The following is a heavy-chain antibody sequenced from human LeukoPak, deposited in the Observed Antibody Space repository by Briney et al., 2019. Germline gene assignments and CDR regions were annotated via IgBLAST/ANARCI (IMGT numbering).Heavy chain of an antibody. Sequence: SETLSLTCTVSGGSISGYYWSWIRPPAGKGLEWIGRIYTSGTNNYNPSLKSRVTMSVDTSKNQFSLKLSSMTAADTAVYYCARGDFWSGFYNYWGQGTLVTVSS. CDR1: GGSISGYY. V-gene: IGHV4-4*07. D-gene: IGHD3-3*01. CDR2: IYTSGTN. J-gene: IGHJ4*02. CDR3: ARGDFWSGFYNY.